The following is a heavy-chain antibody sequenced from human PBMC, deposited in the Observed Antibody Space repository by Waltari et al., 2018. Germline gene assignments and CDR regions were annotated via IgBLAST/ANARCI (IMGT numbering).Heavy chain of an antibody. CDR3: AKDWGGGTYTWAD. CDR1: GFTFSDYY. J-gene: IGHJ4*02. D-gene: IGHD3-16*01. V-gene: IGHV3-11*06. CDR2: ISSSSSYT. Sequence: QVQLVESGGGLVKPGGSLTLSCAASGFTFSDYYMSWIRPAPGKGLEWISYISSSSSYTQSADSVKGRFTISRDNAKNSLYLRMNRLRVEDTAVYYCAKDWGGGTYTWADWGQGTLVTVSS.